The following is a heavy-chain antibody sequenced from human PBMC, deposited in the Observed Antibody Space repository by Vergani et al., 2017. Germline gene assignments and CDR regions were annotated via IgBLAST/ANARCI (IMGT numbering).Heavy chain of an antibody. CDR2: ISSISSYI. CDR1: GFTFIRER. Sequence: EVQLVESGGGLVKPGGSLRLEGEGKGFTFIRERMNWVRQAPGKGLGWVSSISSISSYIYYADSVKGRFTISRDNAKNSLYLQMNSLRAEDTAVYYCARDLNAFSSRAWDYYGMAVWGQGTTVTVSS. J-gene: IGHJ6*02. CDR3: ARDLNAFSSRAWDYYGMAV. D-gene: IGHD6-6*01. V-gene: IGHV3-21*01.